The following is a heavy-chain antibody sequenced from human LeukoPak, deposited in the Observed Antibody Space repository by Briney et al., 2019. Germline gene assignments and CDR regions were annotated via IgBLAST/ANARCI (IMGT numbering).Heavy chain of an antibody. J-gene: IGHJ4*02. CDR2: IIPIFGTA. CDR3: ARVGVYGDYSIDY. CDR1: GGTFSSYA. D-gene: IGHD4-17*01. V-gene: IGHV1-69*01. Sequence: SVKVSCKASGGTFSSYAISWVRQAPGRGLEWMGGIIPIFGTANYAQKFQGRVTITADESTSTAYIELSSLRSEDTALYYCARVGVYGDYSIDYWGQGTLVTVSS.